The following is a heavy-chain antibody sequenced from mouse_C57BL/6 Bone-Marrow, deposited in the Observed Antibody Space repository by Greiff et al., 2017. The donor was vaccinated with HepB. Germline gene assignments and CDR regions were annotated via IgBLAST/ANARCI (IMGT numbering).Heavy chain of an antibody. CDR2: IYPGSGNT. J-gene: IGHJ4*01. V-gene: IGHV1-76*01. CDR1: GYTFTDYY. CDR3: ARSYYSPMDY. Sequence: LQESGAELVRPGASVKLSCKASGYTFTDYYINWVKQRPGQGLEWIARIYPGSGNTYYNEKFKGKATLTAEKSSSTAYMQLSSLTSEDSAVYFCARSYYSPMDYWGQGTSVTVSS. D-gene: IGHD2-12*01.